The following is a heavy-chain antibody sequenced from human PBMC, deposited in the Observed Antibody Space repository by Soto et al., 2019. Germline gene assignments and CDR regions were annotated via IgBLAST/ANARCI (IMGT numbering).Heavy chain of an antibody. V-gene: IGHV1-46*01. D-gene: IGHD3-16*01. CDR2: IHRDPLTT. J-gene: IGHJ5*02. Sequence: QVQLVQSGAEVKNPGASMRISCKTSGYTFLNFYIHWVRQAPGQGLVWMGLIHRDPLTTTYARQFQGRVSLTSDTSAETVYMVVRGLQSEDTGVYYCAKEHYGSSVGWLDPWGQGTRITVSS. CDR3: AKEHYGSSVGWLDP. CDR1: GYTFLNFY.